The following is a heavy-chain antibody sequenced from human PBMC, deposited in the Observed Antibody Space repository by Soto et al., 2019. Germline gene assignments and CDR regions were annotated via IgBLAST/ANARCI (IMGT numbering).Heavy chain of an antibody. CDR1: GYTFTSYY. CDR2: INPSGGST. CDR3: ARVGYYYDSSGYPDAFDI. J-gene: IGHJ3*02. D-gene: IGHD3-22*01. V-gene: IGHV1-46*01. Sequence: ASVKVSCKASGYTFTSYYMHWVRQAPGQGLEWMGIINPSGGSTSYAQKFQGRVTMTRDTSTSTVYMELSSLRSEDTAVYYCARVGYYYDSSGYPDAFDIWAQRPMVTVSS.